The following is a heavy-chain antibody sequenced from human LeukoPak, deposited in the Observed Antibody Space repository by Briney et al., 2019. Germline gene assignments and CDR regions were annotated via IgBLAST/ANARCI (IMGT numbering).Heavy chain of an antibody. D-gene: IGHD5-18*01. V-gene: IGHV1-69*05. CDR2: IIPIFGTA. J-gene: IGHJ4*02. CDR3: ARRRYRYGYLDY. CDR1: GGTFSSYA. Sequence: ASVKVSCKASGGTFSSYAISWVRQAPGQGLEWMGGIIPIFGTANYAQKFQGRVTITTDESTSTAYMELSSLRSEDTAVYYCARRRYRYGYLDYWGQGTLVTVSS.